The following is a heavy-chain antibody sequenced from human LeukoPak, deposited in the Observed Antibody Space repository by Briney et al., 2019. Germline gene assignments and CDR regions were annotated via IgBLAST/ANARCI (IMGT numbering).Heavy chain of an antibody. V-gene: IGHV3-66*01. J-gene: IGHJ3*02. D-gene: IGHD1-26*01. CDR2: YSGGST. CDR3: ARGGGEWELQPSDAFDI. Sequence: YSGGSTYYADSVTGRFTISRDNSKNTLYLQMNSLRAEDTAVYYCARGGGEWELQPSDAFDIWGQGTMVAVSS.